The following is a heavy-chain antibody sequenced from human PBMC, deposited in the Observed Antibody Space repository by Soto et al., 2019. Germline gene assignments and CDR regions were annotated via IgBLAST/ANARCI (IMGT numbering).Heavy chain of an antibody. CDR3: ARDQADYGDYVYYMDV. D-gene: IGHD4-17*01. Sequence: SETLSLTCAVSSGSISSSNWWSWVRQPPGKGLEWIGEIYHSGSTNYNPSLKSRVTISVDKSKNQFSLKLSSVTAADTAVYYCARDQADYGDYVYYMDVWGKGTTVTVSS. V-gene: IGHV4-4*02. CDR1: SGSISSSNW. J-gene: IGHJ6*03. CDR2: IYHSGST.